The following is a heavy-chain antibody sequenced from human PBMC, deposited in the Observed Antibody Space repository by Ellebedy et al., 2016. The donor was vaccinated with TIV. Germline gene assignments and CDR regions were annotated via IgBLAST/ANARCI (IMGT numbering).Heavy chain of an antibody. V-gene: IGHV3-30*02. CDR2: MRYDGSNK. CDR1: GFTFSSYG. Sequence: GESLKISCAASGFTFSSYGMHWVRQAPGKGLEWVAVMRYDGSNKYYADSVKGRFTISRDNSKNTLYLRMNSLRAEDTAVYYCAKFPYYYDSSGYSFWGQGTLVTVSS. CDR3: AKFPYYYDSSGYSF. J-gene: IGHJ4*02. D-gene: IGHD3-22*01.